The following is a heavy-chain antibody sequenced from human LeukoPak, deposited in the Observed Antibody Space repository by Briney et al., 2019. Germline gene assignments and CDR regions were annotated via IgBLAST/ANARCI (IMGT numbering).Heavy chain of an antibody. J-gene: IGHJ4*02. CDR1: GFTFSSYA. CDR2: ISYDGSNK. V-gene: IGHV3-30*01. CDR3: ARVDGQVLRSVSSGTFDY. Sequence: GGSLRLSCAASGFTFSSYAMHWVRQAPGKGLEWVAVISYDGSNKYYADSVKGRFTISRDNSKNTLYLQMNSLRAEDTAVYYFARVDGQVLRSVSSGTFDYWGQGTLVTVSS. D-gene: IGHD2/OR15-2a*01.